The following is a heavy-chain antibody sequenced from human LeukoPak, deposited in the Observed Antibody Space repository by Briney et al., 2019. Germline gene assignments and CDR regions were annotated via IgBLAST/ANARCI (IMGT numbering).Heavy chain of an antibody. CDR3: ARGRIQLWPPNARRGASHFDY. CDR1: GGSISSYY. V-gene: IGHV4-59*01. D-gene: IGHD5-18*01. CDR2: IYYSGGT. J-gene: IGHJ4*02. Sequence: SETLSLTCTVSGGSISSYYWSWIRQPPAKGREWSGYIYYSGGTNYNPSLKSRVTISVDTSKNQFSLKLSSVPAADTAVYYCARGRIQLWPPNARRGASHFDYWGQGTLVTVSS.